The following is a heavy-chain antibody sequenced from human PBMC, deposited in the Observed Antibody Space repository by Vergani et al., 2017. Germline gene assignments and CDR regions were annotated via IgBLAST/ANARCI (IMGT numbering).Heavy chain of an antibody. V-gene: IGHV1-18*01. CDR1: GYSFNSYG. J-gene: IGHJ6*03. CDR3: ARGGIIAAPSYLYYFYMDV. Sequence: QVQLVQSGAEMKKPGASVNVSCKTSGYSFNSYGINLVRQAPGQGLEWLGWISGYDGKTKYVEKLQGRITVTIDTSTNSAYMELRGLRSDDTAVYYCARGGIIAAPSYLYYFYMDVWVKGTSVTVSS. CDR2: ISGYDGKT. D-gene: IGHD6-25*01.